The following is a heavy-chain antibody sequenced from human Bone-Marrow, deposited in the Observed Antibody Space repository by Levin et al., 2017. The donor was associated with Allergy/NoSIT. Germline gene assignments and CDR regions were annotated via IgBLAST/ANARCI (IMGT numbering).Heavy chain of an antibody. CDR1: GFTFSSYA. CDR2: ISGSGGST. V-gene: IGHV3-23*01. D-gene: IGHD2-2*01. J-gene: IGHJ6*03. CDR3: AKETLKAPDIVVVPAANPWYYYYYMDV. Sequence: GGSLRLSCAASGFTFSSYAMSWVRQAPGKGLEWVSAISGSGGSTYYADSVKGRFTISRDNSKNTLYLQMNSLRAEDTAVYYCAKETLKAPDIVVVPAANPWYYYYYMDVWGKGTTVTVSS.